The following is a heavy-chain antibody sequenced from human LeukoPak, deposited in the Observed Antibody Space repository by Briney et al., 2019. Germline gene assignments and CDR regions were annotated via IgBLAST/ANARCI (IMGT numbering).Heavy chain of an antibody. CDR3: AKDLGIAVAGIVVDI. J-gene: IGHJ3*02. V-gene: IGHV3-23*01. Sequence: GGSLRPFCAASGFTFSSYAMSWVRQAPGKGLEWVSAISGSGGSTYYADSVKGRFTISRDNSKNTLYLQMNSLRAEDTAVYYCAKDLGIAVAGIVVDIWGQGTMVTVSS. CDR1: GFTFSSYA. CDR2: ISGSGGST. D-gene: IGHD6-19*01.